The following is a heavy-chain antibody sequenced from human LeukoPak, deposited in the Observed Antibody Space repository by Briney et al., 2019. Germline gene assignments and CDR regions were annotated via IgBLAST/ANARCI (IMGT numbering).Heavy chain of an antibody. CDR1: GFTFSSYA. Sequence: GGSLRLSCAASGFTFSSYAMHWVRQAPGKGLEWVAVISYDGSNKYYADSVKGRFTISRDNSKNTLYLQMNSLRAEDTAVYYCARVGTQLKYSSSRSPPFDYWGQGTLVTVSS. D-gene: IGHD6-13*01. J-gene: IGHJ4*02. CDR3: ARVGTQLKYSSSRSPPFDY. V-gene: IGHV3-30-3*01. CDR2: ISYDGSNK.